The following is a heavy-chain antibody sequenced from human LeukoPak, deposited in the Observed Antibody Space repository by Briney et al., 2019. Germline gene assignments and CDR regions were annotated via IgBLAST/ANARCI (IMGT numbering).Heavy chain of an antibody. CDR1: GFTFSSYA. D-gene: IGHD3-22*01. Sequence: GGSLRLSCAASGFTFSSYAMSWVRQAPGKGLEWVSDISDSGSTIYYADSVKGRFTISRDNAKNSLYLQMNSLRAEDTAVYYCARLSQDVSRGRYLFAFEIWGQGTMVTVSS. V-gene: IGHV3-48*01. J-gene: IGHJ3*02. CDR3: ARLSQDVSRGRYLFAFEI. CDR2: ISDSGSTI.